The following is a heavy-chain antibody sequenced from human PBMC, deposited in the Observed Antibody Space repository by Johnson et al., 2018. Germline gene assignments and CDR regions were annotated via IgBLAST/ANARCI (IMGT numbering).Heavy chain of an antibody. J-gene: IGHJ3*02. CDR3: ACERDAFDS. V-gene: IGHV3-7*01. CDR1: GFTFSFYW. Sequence: EVQLVESGGGLVQPGGSLRLSCAASGFTFSFYWMSWVRQAPGKGLEWVANIKLDGSEKYYVDSVKGRFSISRDNAKDSLYLQMNSLRPEDTAVYYCACERDAFDSWGQGTMVTVSS. CDR2: IKLDGSEK.